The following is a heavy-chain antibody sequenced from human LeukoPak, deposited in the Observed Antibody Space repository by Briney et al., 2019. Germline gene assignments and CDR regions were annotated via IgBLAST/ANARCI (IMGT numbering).Heavy chain of an antibody. CDR2: INPNSGGT. CDR3: ARAKVGGVPNWFDP. Sequence: SVKVSCKASVYTFTGYYMHWVRQAPGQGLEWMGWINPNSGGTNYAQKFQGRVTITRDTSISTAYMELSRLRSDDTAVYYCARAKVGGVPNWFDPWGQGTLVSVSS. D-gene: IGHD3-16*01. V-gene: IGHV1-2*02. J-gene: IGHJ5*02. CDR1: VYTFTGYY.